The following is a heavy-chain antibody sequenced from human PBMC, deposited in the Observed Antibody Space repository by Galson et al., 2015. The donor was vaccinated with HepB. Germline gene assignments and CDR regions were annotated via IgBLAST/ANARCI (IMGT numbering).Heavy chain of an antibody. J-gene: IGHJ4*02. CDR2: TYYRSRWYS. V-gene: IGHV6-1*01. CDR3: VRDGSWRFDY. Sequence: CAISGDSVSSKSATWNWIRQSPSRGLEWLGRTYYRSRWYSEYAISVKSRITIDADTSKNQFSLQLNSVTPEDTAVYYCVRDGSWRFDYWGQGTLVTVSS. D-gene: IGHD2-15*01. CDR1: GDSVSSKSAT.